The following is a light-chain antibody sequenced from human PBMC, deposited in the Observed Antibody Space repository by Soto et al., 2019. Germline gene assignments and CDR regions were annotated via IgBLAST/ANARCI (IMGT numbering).Light chain of an antibody. J-gene: IGLJ1*01. V-gene: IGLV2-14*01. CDR3: NSYTSNSTYV. CDR2: EVS. Sequence: QSALTQPASVSGSPGQSITISCTGTSSDVRAYTYVSWYQQHPGKAPKLVIYEVSNRPSGVSNRFSGSKSGNTASLTISGLQAEDEADYYCNSYTSNSTYVFGTGTKVTVL. CDR1: SSDVRAYTY.